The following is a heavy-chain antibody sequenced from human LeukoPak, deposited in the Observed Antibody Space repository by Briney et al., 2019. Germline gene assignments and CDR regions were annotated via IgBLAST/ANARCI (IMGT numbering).Heavy chain of an antibody. V-gene: IGHV6-1*01. CDR1: GDSVSSNSAA. D-gene: IGHD3/OR15-3a*01. Sequence: SQTLSLTCAISGDSVSSNSAAWNWLRQSPSRGLEWLGRTYYRSKWYSDYAGSVRSRITINADTSKNQFSLQLSSVTPEDTGVYYCARYGNSWTLDSWGQGTLVTASS. CDR2: TYYRSKWYS. J-gene: IGHJ4*02. CDR3: ARYGNSWTLDS.